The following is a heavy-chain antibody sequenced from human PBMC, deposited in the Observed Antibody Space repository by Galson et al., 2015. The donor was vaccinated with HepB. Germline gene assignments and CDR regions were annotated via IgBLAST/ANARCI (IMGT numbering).Heavy chain of an antibody. CDR2: VNPNTGHT. V-gene: IGHV1-8*01. D-gene: IGHD4-17*01. Sequence: SVKVSCKASGYTFTNYDINWGRQATGQGLEWMGWVNPNTGHTAYAPKFQGRVTMTRSISLTTAYMELTGLRSEDTAVYYCARSDYGDYRYWGQGTLVVVSS. J-gene: IGHJ4*02. CDR3: ARSDYGDYRY. CDR1: GYTFTNYD.